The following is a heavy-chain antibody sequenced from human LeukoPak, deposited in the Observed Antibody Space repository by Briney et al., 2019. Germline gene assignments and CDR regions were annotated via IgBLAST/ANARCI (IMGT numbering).Heavy chain of an antibody. V-gene: IGHV3-21*01. D-gene: IGHD3-22*01. Sequence: GGSLRLSCAASGFTFSSYSMNWVRQAPGKGLEWVSSISSSSSYIYYADSVKGRFTISRDNAKNSLYLQMNSQRAEDTAVYYCARPPPYYYDSSGSETIDYWGQGTLVTVSS. CDR1: GFTFSSYS. CDR3: ARPPPYYYDSSGSETIDY. J-gene: IGHJ4*02. CDR2: ISSSSSYI.